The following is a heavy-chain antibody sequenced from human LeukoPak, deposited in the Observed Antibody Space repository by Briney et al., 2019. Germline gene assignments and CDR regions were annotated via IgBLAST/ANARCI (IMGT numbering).Heavy chain of an antibody. D-gene: IGHD1-14*01. Sequence: ASVKVSCKASGYTFTDYYIHWVRQAPGQGLEWMGWINTNTGNPTYAQGFTGRFVFSLDTSVSTAYLQISSLKAEDTAVYYCARGGPGPPSYWGQGTLVTVSS. CDR3: ARGGPGPPSY. V-gene: IGHV7-4-1*02. J-gene: IGHJ4*02. CDR2: INTNTGNP. CDR1: GYTFTDYY.